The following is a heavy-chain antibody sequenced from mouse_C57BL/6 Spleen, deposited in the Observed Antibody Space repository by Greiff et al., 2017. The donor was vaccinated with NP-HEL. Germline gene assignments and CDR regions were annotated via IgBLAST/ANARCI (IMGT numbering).Heavy chain of an antibody. V-gene: IGHV1-26*01. J-gene: IGHJ3*01. Sequence: EVQLQQSGPELVKPGASVKISCKASGYTFTDYYMNWVKQSHGKSLEWIGDINPNNGGTSYNQKFKGKAKLTVDKSSSTAYLELRRLTAEDSAVYYCARGGYYSNLAWFAYWGQGTLVTVSA. CDR3: ARGGYYSNLAWFAY. D-gene: IGHD2-5*01. CDR1: GYTFTDYY. CDR2: INPNNGGT.